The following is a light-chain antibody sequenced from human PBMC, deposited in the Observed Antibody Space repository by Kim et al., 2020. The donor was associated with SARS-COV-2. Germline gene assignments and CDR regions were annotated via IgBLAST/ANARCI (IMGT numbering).Light chain of an antibody. CDR1: SIGSKS. CDR2: YDT. Sequence: PGKTATITCGGNSIGSKSVHWYQQKPGQAPVLVLFYDTDRPSGIPERFSGSNSGNTATLTISRVEVGDEADYSCQVWDGTSDHPVIFGGGTQLTVL. J-gene: IGLJ2*01. V-gene: IGLV3-21*04. CDR3: QVWDGTSDHPVI.